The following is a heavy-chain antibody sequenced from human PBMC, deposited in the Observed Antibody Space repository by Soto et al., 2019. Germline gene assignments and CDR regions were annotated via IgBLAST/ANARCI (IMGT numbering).Heavy chain of an antibody. V-gene: IGHV3-23*01. CDR2: ISGSGGST. D-gene: IGHD3-22*01. J-gene: IGHJ4*02. Sequence: PGGSLRLSCAASGFTFSSYAMSWVRQAPGKGLEWVSAISGSGGSTYYADSVKGRFTISRDNSKNTLYLQMNSLRAEGTAVYYCAKAPRDDSSGQVDYWGQGTLVTVSS. CDR1: GFTFSSYA. CDR3: AKAPRDDSSGQVDY.